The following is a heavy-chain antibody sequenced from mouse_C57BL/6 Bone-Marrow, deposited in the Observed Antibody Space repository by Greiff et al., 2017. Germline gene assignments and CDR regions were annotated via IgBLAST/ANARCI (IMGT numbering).Heavy chain of an antibody. J-gene: IGHJ1*03. CDR2: IRNKANNHAT. V-gene: IGHV6-6*01. Sequence: EVMLVESGGGLVQPGGSMKLSCAASGFTFSDAWMDWVRQSPEKGLEWVAEIRNKANNHATYYAESVKGRFTISRDDSKSSVYLQMNSLRAEDTGIYYCTGLGPPYGGAWYFDVWGTGTTVTVSS. D-gene: IGHD1-1*01. CDR3: TGLGPPYGGAWYFDV. CDR1: GFTFSDAW.